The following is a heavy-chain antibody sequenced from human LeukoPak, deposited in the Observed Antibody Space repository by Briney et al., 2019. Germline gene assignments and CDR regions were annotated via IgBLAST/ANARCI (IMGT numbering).Heavy chain of an antibody. J-gene: IGHJ3*02. CDR1: GFTFDDYG. Sequence: QTGGSLRLSCAASGFTFDDYGMSWVRQAPGKGLEWVSGINWNGGSTGYADSVKGRFTISRDNAKNSLYLQMNSLRAEDTALYYCARDRQWELLGGGDAFDIWGQGTMVTVSS. CDR3: ARDRQWELLGGGDAFDI. V-gene: IGHV3-20*04. CDR2: INWNGGST. D-gene: IGHD1-26*01.